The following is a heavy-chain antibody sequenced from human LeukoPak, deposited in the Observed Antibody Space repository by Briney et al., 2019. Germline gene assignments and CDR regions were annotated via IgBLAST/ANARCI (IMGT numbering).Heavy chain of an antibody. D-gene: IGHD6-13*01. CDR1: GYTFSGYY. J-gene: IGHJ4*02. CDR3: AREEQHQRGRHFEY. Sequence: ASVKVSCKASGYTFSGYYIHWVRQGPGQGLEWMGWINPNSGTNYAQNFQGRVTMTRDTSISTAYMELSRLRSDDTAVYYCAREEQHQRGRHFEYWGQGTMVTVSS. V-gene: IGHV1-2*02. CDR2: INPNSGT.